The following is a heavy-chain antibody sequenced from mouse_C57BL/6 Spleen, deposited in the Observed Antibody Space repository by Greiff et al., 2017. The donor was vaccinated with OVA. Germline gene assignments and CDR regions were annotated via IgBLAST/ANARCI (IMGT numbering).Heavy chain of an antibody. CDR3: ASRDRYYYDMDY. J-gene: IGHJ4*01. Sequence: EVKLVESGGGLVKPGGSLKLSCAASGFTFSDYGMHWVRQAPEKGLEWVAYISSGSSTIYYADTVKGRFTISRDNAKNTLFLQMTSLRSEDTAMYYGASRDRYYYDMDYWGQGTSVTVSS. V-gene: IGHV5-17*01. CDR1: GFTFSDYG. CDR2: ISSGSSTI.